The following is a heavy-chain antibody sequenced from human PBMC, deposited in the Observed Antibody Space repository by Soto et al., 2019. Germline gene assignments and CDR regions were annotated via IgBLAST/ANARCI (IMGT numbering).Heavy chain of an antibody. CDR2: IYYSGST. V-gene: IGHV4-30-4*01. J-gene: IGHJ5*02. D-gene: IGHD3-22*01. CDR1: GGSISSGDYY. CDR3: ARLRPRGQYYDSSGYLVDP. Sequence: PSETLSLTCTVSGGSISSGDYYWSWIRQPPGKGLEWIGYIYYSGSTYYNPSLKSRVTISVDTSKNQFSLKLSSVTAADTAVYYCARLRPRGQYYDSSGYLVDPWGQGALVTVS.